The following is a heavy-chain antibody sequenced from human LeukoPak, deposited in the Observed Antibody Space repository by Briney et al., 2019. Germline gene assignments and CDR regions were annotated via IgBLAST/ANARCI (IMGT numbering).Heavy chain of an antibody. CDR2: IIPIFGTA. CDR3: TREGVYSPDGSGYHRDAFDI. CDR1: GGTFSSYA. Sequence: SVKVSCKASGGTFSSYAISWVRQAPGQGLEWMGGIIPIFGTANYAQKFQGRVTITADKSTNTAHMELSSLRSEDTAVYYCTREGVYSPDGSGYHRDAFDIWGQGTVVTVSS. V-gene: IGHV1-69*06. J-gene: IGHJ3*02. D-gene: IGHD3-22*01.